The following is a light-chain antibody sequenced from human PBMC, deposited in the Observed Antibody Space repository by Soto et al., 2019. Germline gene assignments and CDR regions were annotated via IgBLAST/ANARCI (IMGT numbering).Light chain of an antibody. CDR3: QQYNNWPWT. CDR1: QSVGSN. J-gene: IGKJ1*01. CDR2: GAS. V-gene: IGKV3-15*01. Sequence: EIVMTQSPATLSVSPGERATLSCRASQSVGSNLAWYQQKPGQAPRLLIYGASTRATGIPARFSGSGSGTEFTLTISSLQSEDFAVYYCQQYNNWPWTFGQGTKVE.